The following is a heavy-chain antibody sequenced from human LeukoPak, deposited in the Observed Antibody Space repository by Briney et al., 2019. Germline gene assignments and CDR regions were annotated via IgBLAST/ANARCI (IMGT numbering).Heavy chain of an antibody. D-gene: IGHD3-10*01. CDR2: INQDGSEM. J-gene: IGHJ5*02. CDR3: VVPLWVGEQVRFDP. CDR1: GFTFNIYA. V-gene: IGHV3-7*05. Sequence: PGGSLRLSCAASGFTFNIYAMSWVRQAPGKGLEWVANINQDGSEMYYVHSVKGRFTISRDNAKKSLYLQMSSLRVEDTAVYHCVVPLWVGEQVRFDPWGQGTLVTVPS.